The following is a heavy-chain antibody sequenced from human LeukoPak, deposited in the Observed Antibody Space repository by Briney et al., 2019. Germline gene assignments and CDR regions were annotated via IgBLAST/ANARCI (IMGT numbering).Heavy chain of an antibody. CDR3: ARGGSGTYLSHLRFDY. Sequence: SETLSLTCTVSGDSISSYYWSWIRQPPGKGLEWSGYIYYSGSTNYNPSLKSRVTISVDTSKNQISLKLSSVTAADTAVYYCARGGSGTYLSHLRFDYWGQGTLVTVSS. CDR2: IYYSGST. J-gene: IGHJ4*02. CDR1: GDSISSYY. V-gene: IGHV4-59*01. D-gene: IGHD3-10*01.